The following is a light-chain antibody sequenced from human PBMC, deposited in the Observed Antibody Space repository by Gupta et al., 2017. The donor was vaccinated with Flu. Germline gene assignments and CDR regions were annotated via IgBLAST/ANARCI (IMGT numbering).Light chain of an antibody. CDR1: KWANKY. J-gene: IGLJ1*01. CDR2: EDE. CDR3: QAWDSSAGV. Sequence: SPGQTATITWSGDKWANKYTCWNQQKPGQSLVLVIYEDEKRPSGIPGRFSGSNSGNTATLTISGTQAMDEADYYCQAWDSSAGVFGPGTKVTV. V-gene: IGLV3-1*01.